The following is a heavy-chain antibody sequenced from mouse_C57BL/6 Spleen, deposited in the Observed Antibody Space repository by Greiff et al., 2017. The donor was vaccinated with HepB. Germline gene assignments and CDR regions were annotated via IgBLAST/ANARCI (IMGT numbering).Heavy chain of an antibody. CDR2: ISYDGSN. V-gene: IGHV3-6*01. J-gene: IGHJ4*01. CDR1: GYSITSGYY. Sequence: VQLVESGPGLVKPSQSLSLTCSVTGYSITSGYYWNWIRQFPGNKLEWMGYISYDGSNNYNPSLKNRISITRDTSKNQFFLKLNSVTTEDTATYYCARERDDGYSYYAMDYWGQGTSVTVSS. D-gene: IGHD2-3*01. CDR3: ARERDDGYSYYAMDY.